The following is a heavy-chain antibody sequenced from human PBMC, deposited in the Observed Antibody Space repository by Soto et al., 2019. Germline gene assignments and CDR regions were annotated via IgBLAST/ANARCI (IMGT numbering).Heavy chain of an antibody. CDR3: STDPKRRDGYNFDS. Sequence: QVQLVESGGGLVEPGWSLRLSCAASGFIFTDYSMTWIRQAPGKGLEWVSYISNGDETTQYADSVKGRFTVSRDNAKKVMFLQMRSLRVDDTAVYYCSTDPKRRDGYNFDSWGRGALVTVSS. J-gene: IGHJ4*02. D-gene: IGHD5-12*01. V-gene: IGHV3-11*01. CDR2: ISNGDETT. CDR1: GFIFTDYS.